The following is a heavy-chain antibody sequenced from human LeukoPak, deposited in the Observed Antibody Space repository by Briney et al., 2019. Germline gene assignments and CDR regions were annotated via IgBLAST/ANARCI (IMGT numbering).Heavy chain of an antibody. CDR3: ARIRCGRGQDRCYNH. CDR1: GMSVSDYY. J-gene: IGHJ5*02. V-gene: IGHV4-34*01. Sequence: SDTLSLTCAVSGMSVSDYYWSWIRHSPEKRLEYSSEVSPGGYTSYNPSLRSRVIISEDTSQSTLSLIVRSVTAADTALYYCARIRCGRGQDRCYNHWAQGSLVTVSS. D-gene: IGHD2-21*01. CDR2: VSPGGYT.